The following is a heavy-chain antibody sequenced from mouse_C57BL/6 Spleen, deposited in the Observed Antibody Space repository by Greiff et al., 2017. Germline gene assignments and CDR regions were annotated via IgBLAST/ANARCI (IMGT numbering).Heavy chain of an antibody. J-gene: IGHJ3*01. CDR1: GYTFTSYW. Sequence: QVQLQQPGAELVKPGASVKLSCKASGYTFTSYWMHWVQQRPGRGLEWIGRIEPNSGGTKYNEKFKSKATLTVDKPSSTAYMQLSSLTSEDAAVYYCARESDYYGSSWIAYWGQGTLVTVSA. CDR2: IEPNSGGT. V-gene: IGHV1-72*01. D-gene: IGHD1-1*01. CDR3: ARESDYYGSSWIAY.